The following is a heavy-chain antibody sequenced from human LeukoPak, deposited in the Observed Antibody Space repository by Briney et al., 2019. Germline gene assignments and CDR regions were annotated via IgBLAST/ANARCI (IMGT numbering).Heavy chain of an antibody. J-gene: IGHJ4*02. CDR3: ARDDYDLLSGYQ. V-gene: IGHV1-18*01. Sequence: ASVKVSCKASGYIFTLYGISWVRQAPGQGLEWMGWIRRNNGNTNYARKFRDRVTMTTDTSTSTAYMELRSLRSDDTAVYYCARDDYDLLSGYQWGQGTLVTVSS. CDR1: GYIFTLYG. CDR2: IRRNNGNT. D-gene: IGHD3/OR15-3a*01.